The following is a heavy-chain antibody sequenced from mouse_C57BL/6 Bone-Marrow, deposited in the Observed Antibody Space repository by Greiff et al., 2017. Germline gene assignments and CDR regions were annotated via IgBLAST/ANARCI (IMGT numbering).Heavy chain of an antibody. CDR3: ARHYGYDGDY. CDR2: IHPNSGST. V-gene: IGHV1-64*01. J-gene: IGHJ2*01. D-gene: IGHD2-2*01. Sequence: QVQLQQPGAELVKPGASVKLSCKASGYTFTSYWMHWVKQRPGQGLEWIGLIHPNSGSTNYNEKFKSKATLTVDKSSSTAYMQLSSLTSEDSAVYYCARHYGYDGDYWGQGTTLTVSS. CDR1: GYTFTSYW.